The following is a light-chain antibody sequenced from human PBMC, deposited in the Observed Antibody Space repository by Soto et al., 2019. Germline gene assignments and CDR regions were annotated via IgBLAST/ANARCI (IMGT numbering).Light chain of an antibody. Sequence: EIVLTQSPATLSLSPGERATLSCRASPSVSSDLAWYQQKAGQARRLLIYDASNRATGIPARFSGSGSGTDFTLTISRLEPEDFAVYYCQQRSNWPWTFGQGTQVEIK. CDR2: DAS. CDR1: PSVSSD. J-gene: IGKJ1*01. CDR3: QQRSNWPWT. V-gene: IGKV3-11*01.